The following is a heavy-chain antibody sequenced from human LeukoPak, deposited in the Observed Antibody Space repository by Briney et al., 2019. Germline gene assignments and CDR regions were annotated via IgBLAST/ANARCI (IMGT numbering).Heavy chain of an antibody. V-gene: IGHV3-53*01. CDR2: IYSGGST. J-gene: IGHJ6*02. D-gene: IGHD4-23*01. Sequence: PGGSLRLSCAASGFTFSNAWMSWVRQAPGKGLEWVSVIYSGGSTYYADSVKGRFTISRDNSKNTLYLQMNSLRAEDTAVYYCARDDYDGFYYYGMDVWGQGTTVTVSS. CDR1: GFTFSNAW. CDR3: ARDDYDGFYYYGMDV.